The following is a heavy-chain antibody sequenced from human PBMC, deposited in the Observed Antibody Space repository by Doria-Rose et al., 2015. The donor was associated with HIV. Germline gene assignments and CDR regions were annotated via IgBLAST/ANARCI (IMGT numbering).Heavy chain of an antibody. Sequence: SGPVLVKPTETLTLTCTVSGVSLSSPGMGVSWIRQPPGKALEWLANIFSDDERFYKTSLKSRLTSSRGTSKSQVVLTMTDMDPVDTATYYCARIKSSRWYHKYYFDFWGQGTLVIVSA. J-gene: IGHJ4*02. CDR1: GVSLSSPGMG. CDR2: IFSDDER. CDR3: ARIKSSRWYHKYYFDF. V-gene: IGHV2-26*01. D-gene: IGHD6-13*01.